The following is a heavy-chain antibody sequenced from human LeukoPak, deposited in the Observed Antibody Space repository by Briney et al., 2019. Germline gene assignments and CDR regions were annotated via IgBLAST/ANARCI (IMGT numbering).Heavy chain of an antibody. D-gene: IGHD3-10*01. V-gene: IGHV1-18*01. J-gene: IGHJ4*02. CDR3: GRARYGSGSYYMY. CDR2: ISAYNGNT. CDR1: GYSFTSYG. Sequence: ASVQVSFKASGYSFTSYGFSWVRQAAGQGREWMGWISAYNGNTNYAQELQGRVTITTDTATSKAYMYLKSRSTDDTAVYYCGRARYGSGSYYMYWGEGTLGTVSS.